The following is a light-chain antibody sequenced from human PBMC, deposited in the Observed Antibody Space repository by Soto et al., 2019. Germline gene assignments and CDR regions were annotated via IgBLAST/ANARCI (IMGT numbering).Light chain of an antibody. Sequence: EIVMTQSPVTLSVSPGERATLSCRASQSVSNNLAWYQQKPGQAPRLLIYGASTRATGIPARFSGGESGTEFTLTISSLQSEDFAVYYCQQYSKWPITFGQGTRLEIK. CDR2: GAS. J-gene: IGKJ5*01. CDR1: QSVSNN. CDR3: QQYSKWPIT. V-gene: IGKV3D-15*01.